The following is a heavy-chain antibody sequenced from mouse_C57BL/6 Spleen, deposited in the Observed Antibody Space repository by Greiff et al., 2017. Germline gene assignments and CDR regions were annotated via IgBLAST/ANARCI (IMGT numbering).Heavy chain of an antibody. CDR2: INYDGSST. D-gene: IGHD1-1*01. Sequence: EVQGVESEGGLVQPGSSMKLSCTASGFTFSDYYMAWVRQVPEKGLEWVANINYDGSSTYYLDSLKSRFIISRDNAKKNLYRQMGSMKSEDTATEYCARYYGSSYWYLDVWGTGTTVTVSS. CDR3: ARYYGSSYWYLDV. CDR1: GFTFSDYY. J-gene: IGHJ1*03. V-gene: IGHV5-16*01.